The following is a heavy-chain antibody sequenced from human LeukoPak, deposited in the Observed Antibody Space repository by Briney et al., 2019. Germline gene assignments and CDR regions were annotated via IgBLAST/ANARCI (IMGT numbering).Heavy chain of an antibody. D-gene: IGHD6-13*01. J-gene: IGHJ4*02. V-gene: IGHV3-11*05. CDR2: ISSSSSYT. Sequence: GGSLRLSCAASGFTFSDYYMSWIRQAPGKGLEWVSYISSSSSYTNYADSVKGRFTISRDNAKNSLYLQMNSLRAEDTAVYYCARGWEYSSSWYIGYWGQGTLVTVSS. CDR1: GFTFSDYY. CDR3: ARGWEYSSSWYIGY.